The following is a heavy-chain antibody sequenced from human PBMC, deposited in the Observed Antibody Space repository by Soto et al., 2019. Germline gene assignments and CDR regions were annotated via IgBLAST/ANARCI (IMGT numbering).Heavy chain of an antibody. V-gene: IGHV1-69*04. D-gene: IGHD3-3*01. CDR2: IIPILGIA. J-gene: IGHJ5*02. Sequence: SVKVSCKASGGTFSSYTISWVRQAPGQGLEWMGRIIPILGIANYAQKFQGRVTITADKSTSTAYMELSSLRSEDTAVYYCARDYYDFWSGYSPSGAWFDPWGQGTLVTSPQ. CDR1: GGTFSSYT. CDR3: ARDYYDFWSGYSPSGAWFDP.